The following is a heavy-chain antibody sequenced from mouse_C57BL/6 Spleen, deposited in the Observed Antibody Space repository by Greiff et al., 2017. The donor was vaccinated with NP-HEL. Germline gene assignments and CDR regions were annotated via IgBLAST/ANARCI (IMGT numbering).Heavy chain of an antibody. CDR2: IWSGGST. J-gene: IGHJ3*01. Sequence: QVHVKQSGPGLVQPSQSLSITCTVSGFSLTSYGVHWVRQSPGKGLEWLGVIWSGGSTDYNAAFISRLSISKDNSKSQVFVKMNSLQADDNAIYYCCRKGTTVSFAYWGQGTLVTVSA. CDR3: CRKGTTVSFAY. V-gene: IGHV2-2*01. D-gene: IGHD1-1*01. CDR1: GFSLTSYG.